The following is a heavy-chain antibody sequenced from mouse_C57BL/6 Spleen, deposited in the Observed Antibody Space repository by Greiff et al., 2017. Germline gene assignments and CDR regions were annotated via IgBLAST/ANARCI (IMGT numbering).Heavy chain of an antibody. D-gene: IGHD1-1*01. V-gene: IGHV5-6*01. CDR3: ARQRDYGSSFYAMDY. J-gene: IGHJ4*01. CDR2: ISSGGSYT. Sequence: EVQVVESGGDLVKPGGSLKLSCAASGFTFSSYGMSWVRQTPDKRLEWVATISSGGSYTYYPDSVKGRFTISRDNAKNTLYLQMSSLKSEDTAMYYCARQRDYGSSFYAMDYWGQGTSVTVSS. CDR1: GFTFSSYG.